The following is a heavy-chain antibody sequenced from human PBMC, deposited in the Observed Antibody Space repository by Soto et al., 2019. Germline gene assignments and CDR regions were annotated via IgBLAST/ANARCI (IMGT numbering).Heavy chain of an antibody. CDR1: GGSIYNYF. V-gene: IGHV4-59*01. J-gene: IGHJ6*02. D-gene: IGHD3-16*02. CDR2: VCHTGRT. CDR3: ARGGVVVVSYGLDV. Sequence: LSLTCTVSGGSIYNYFWTWIRQPTGKGLEWIGYVCHTGRTNCNPSIKSLVTISIDTSKNQFSLNLTSVTAADTAVYYCARGGVVVVSYGLDVWGQGTTVTVSS.